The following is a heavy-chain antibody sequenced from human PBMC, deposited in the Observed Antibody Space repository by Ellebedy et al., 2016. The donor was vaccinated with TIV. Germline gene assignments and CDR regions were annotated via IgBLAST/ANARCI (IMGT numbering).Heavy chain of an antibody. D-gene: IGHD3-16*01. Sequence: SETLSLTCTVSGGSMSPHYWSWIRQPPGKGLEWIGYIYYGGNTNYNPSLESRISISVDTSKHQFPLQLNSVTPEDTAVYYCARGWFGSGMGVWGQGTTVTVSS. CDR2: IYYGGNT. CDR1: GGSMSPHY. J-gene: IGHJ6*02. CDR3: ARGWFGSGMGV. V-gene: IGHV4-59*11.